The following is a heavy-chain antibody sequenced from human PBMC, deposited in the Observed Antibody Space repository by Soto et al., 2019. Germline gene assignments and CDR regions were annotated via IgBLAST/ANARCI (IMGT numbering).Heavy chain of an antibody. CDR3: ARGTYYDISEGDFDY. D-gene: IGHD3-9*01. Sequence: QVQLVQSGAEVKKPGASVKVSCKASGYTFTGYYMHWVRQAPGQGLEWMGWINPNSGGTNYAQKFQGWVTMTRDTSISTAYMELSRLRSDDTAVYCCARGTYYDISEGDFDYWGQGTLVTVSS. CDR2: INPNSGGT. CDR1: GYTFTGYY. V-gene: IGHV1-2*04. J-gene: IGHJ4*02.